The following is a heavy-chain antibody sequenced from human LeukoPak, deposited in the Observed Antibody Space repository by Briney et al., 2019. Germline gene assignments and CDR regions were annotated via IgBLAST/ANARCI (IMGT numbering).Heavy chain of an antibody. CDR3: TRVALGGYYYYYYMDV. CDR2: IRSKAYGGTT. Sequence: GGSLRLSCTASGFTFGDYAMSWVRQAPGKGLEWVGFIRSKAYGGTTEYAASVKGRFTISRDDSKSIAYLQMNSLKTEDTAVYYCTRVALGGYYYYYYMDVWGKGTTVTVSS. D-gene: IGHD2-15*01. CDR1: GFTFGDYA. J-gene: IGHJ6*03. V-gene: IGHV3-49*04.